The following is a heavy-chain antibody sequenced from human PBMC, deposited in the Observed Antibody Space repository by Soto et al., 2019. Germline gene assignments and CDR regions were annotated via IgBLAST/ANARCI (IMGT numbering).Heavy chain of an antibody. V-gene: IGHV5-51*01. CDR3: ARLTYTYYYDSSGSGAFDI. D-gene: IGHD3-22*01. Sequence: GESLKISCKGSGYSFTSYWIGWVRQMPGKGLEWMGIIYPGDSDTRYSPSFQGQVTISADKSISTAYLQWSSLKASDTAMYYCARLTYTYYYDSSGSGAFDIWGQGT. CDR2: IYPGDSDT. CDR1: GYSFTSYW. J-gene: IGHJ3*02.